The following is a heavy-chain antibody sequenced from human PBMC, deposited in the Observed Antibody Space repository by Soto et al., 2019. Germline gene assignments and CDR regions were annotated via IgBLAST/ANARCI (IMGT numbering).Heavy chain of an antibody. V-gene: IGHV4-39*01. CDR3: ARHVTAAVGTVFYFFYYVMDV. Sequence: PSETLSLTCTVSGGSISSSSYYWGWIRQPPGKGLEWIGTIYYSGSTYYNPSLKSRVTISVDTSNKHFSLKLSSVTAADTAVYYCARHVTAAVGTVFYFFYYVMDVWGQGTTVTVSS. J-gene: IGHJ6*02. CDR2: IYYSGST. CDR1: GGSISSSSYY. D-gene: IGHD6-13*01.